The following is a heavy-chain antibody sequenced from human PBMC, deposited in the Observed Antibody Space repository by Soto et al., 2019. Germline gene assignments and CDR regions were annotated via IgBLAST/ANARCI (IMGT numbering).Heavy chain of an antibody. Sequence: WASVKVSCKASGGTFSSYAISWVRQAPGQGLEWMGGIIPIFGTANYAQKFQGRVTITADKSTSTAYMELSSLRSEDTAVYYCARDRPYGSGSYFDYWGQGTLVTVSS. CDR2: IIPIFGTA. D-gene: IGHD3-10*01. CDR3: ARDRPYGSGSYFDY. V-gene: IGHV1-69*06. J-gene: IGHJ4*02. CDR1: GGTFSSYA.